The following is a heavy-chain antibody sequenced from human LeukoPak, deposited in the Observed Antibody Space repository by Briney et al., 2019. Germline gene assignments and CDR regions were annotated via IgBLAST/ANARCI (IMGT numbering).Heavy chain of an antibody. V-gene: IGHV3-9*01. CDR1: GFTFDDYA. CDR3: AKDIRDSSGYPYYFDY. D-gene: IGHD3-22*01. Sequence: SGRSLRLSCAASGFTFDDYAMHWVRQAPGKGLEWVSGISWNSGSIGYADSVKGRFTISRDNAKNSLYLQMNSLRAEDTALYYCAKDIRDSSGYPYYFDYWGQGTLVTVSS. CDR2: ISWNSGSI. J-gene: IGHJ4*02.